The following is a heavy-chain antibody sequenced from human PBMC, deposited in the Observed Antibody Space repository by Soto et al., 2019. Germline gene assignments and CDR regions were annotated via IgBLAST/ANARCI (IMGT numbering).Heavy chain of an antibody. CDR1: GFTFDDYA. Sequence: EVQLVESGGGLVQPGRSLRLSCAASGFTFDDYAMHWVRQAPGKGLEWVSGISWNSGSIGYADSVKGRFTISRDNSKHSLYLQMNSLRAADTALYYCANDPLRRDGMDVWGQGTTVTVSS. J-gene: IGHJ6*02. CDR2: ISWNSGSI. CDR3: ANDPLRRDGMDV. V-gene: IGHV3-9*01.